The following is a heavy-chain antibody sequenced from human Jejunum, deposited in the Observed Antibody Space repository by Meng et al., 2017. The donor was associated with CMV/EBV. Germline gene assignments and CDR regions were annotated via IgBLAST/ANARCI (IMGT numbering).Heavy chain of an antibody. CDR1: YA. CDR3: ARVGNYGSGSYTSTYYFNY. D-gene: IGHD3-10*01. CDR2: ISYDGSNK. J-gene: IGHJ4*02. V-gene: IGHV3-30-3*01. Sequence: YAMPWVPPAPGQGLEWVAVISYDGSNKYYADSVKGRFTISRDNSKNTLYLQMNSLRAEDTAVYYCARVGNYGSGSYTSTYYFNYWGQGTLVTVSS.